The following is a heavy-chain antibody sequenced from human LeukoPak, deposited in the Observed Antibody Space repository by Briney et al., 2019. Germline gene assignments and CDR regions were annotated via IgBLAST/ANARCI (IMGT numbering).Heavy chain of an antibody. Sequence: GESLRLSCAASEFTFSNYAMSWVRQAPGKGLEWVSTISGYGGTTYFADSVKGRFTISRDNSKNTLFLQMNSLRAEDTAVYYCVKEVVATIPPLWGQGTLVTVSS. CDR2: ISGYGGTT. J-gene: IGHJ4*02. D-gene: IGHD5-12*01. CDR3: VKEVVATIPPL. V-gene: IGHV3-23*01. CDR1: EFTFSNYA.